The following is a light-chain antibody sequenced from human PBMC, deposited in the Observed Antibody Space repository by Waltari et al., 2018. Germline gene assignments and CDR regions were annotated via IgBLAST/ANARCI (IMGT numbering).Light chain of an antibody. CDR3: QQRSSWPLT. V-gene: IGKV3-11*01. CDR2: DAS. CDR1: QSVSSY. Sequence: EIVLTQSPATLSLSPGERATLSCSASQSVSSYLAGYQQNPGQHPSLLIYDASNRATGITARFSGSGSCTDFTLTISSLEPEDFAVYYCQQRSSWPLTFGGGTKVEIK. J-gene: IGKJ4*01.